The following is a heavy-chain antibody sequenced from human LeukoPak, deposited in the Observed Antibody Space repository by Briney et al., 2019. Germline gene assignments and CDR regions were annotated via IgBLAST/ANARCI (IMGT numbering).Heavy chain of an antibody. CDR3: ARGGMTTVTDGFDY. V-gene: IGHV4-34*01. J-gene: IGHJ4*02. CDR1: GGSFSGYY. Sequence: SETLSLTCAVYGGSFSGYYWSWIRQPPGKGLEWIGEINHSGSTNYNPSLKSRVTISVDTSKSQFSLKLSSVTAADTAVYYCARGGMTTVTDGFDYWGQGTLVIVSS. D-gene: IGHD4-17*01. CDR2: INHSGST.